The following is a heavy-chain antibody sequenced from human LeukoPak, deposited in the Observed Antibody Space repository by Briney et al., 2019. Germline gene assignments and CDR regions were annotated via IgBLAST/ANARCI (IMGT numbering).Heavy chain of an antibody. J-gene: IGHJ4*02. Sequence: SETLSRTCAVYGGSFSGYYWSWIRQPPGKGLEWIGEINHSGSTNYNPSLESRVTISVDTSKNQFSLKLSSVTAADTAVYYCASSSWYEDFDYWGQGTLVTVSS. D-gene: IGHD6-13*01. V-gene: IGHV4-34*01. CDR3: ASSSWYEDFDY. CDR1: GGSFSGYY. CDR2: INHSGST.